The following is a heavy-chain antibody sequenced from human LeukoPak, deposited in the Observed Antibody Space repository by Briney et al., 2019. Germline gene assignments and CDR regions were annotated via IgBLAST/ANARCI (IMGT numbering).Heavy chain of an antibody. V-gene: IGHV3-30*04. D-gene: IGHD1-26*01. J-gene: IGHJ5*02. Sequence: GRSLRLSCAASGFEFNVYAMHWVRQAPGKGLEWVAMISYDGGTKYYAASVKGRFTISRDNSKTTLFLQMDSLRPEDTAVYYCARGEPFNSWGQGTLVTVSS. CDR1: GFEFNVYA. CDR2: ISYDGGTK. CDR3: ARGEPFNS.